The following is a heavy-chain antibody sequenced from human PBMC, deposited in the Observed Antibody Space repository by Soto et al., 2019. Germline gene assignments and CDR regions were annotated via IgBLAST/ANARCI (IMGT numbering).Heavy chain of an antibody. CDR1: GFPFDDYA. J-gene: IGHJ4*02. D-gene: IGHD3-10*01. V-gene: IGHV3-9*01. Sequence: LRLSCAASGFPFDDYAMHWVRQAPGKGLEWVSGISWNSGSIGYVDSVKGRFTISRDNAKNSLYLQMNSLRPEDTALYYCAKDISTMVRGDPDYYFDLWGRGTLVTVSS. CDR3: AKDISTMVRGDPDYYFDL. CDR2: ISWNSGSI.